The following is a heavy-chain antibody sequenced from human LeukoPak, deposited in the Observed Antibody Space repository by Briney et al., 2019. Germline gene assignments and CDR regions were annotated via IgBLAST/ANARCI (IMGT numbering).Heavy chain of an antibody. CDR1: GFTFSSYG. D-gene: IGHD4-17*01. J-gene: IGHJ4*02. Sequence: QPGGSLRLSCAASGFTFSSYGMHWVRQAPGKGLDWVAFIHHDGSNKYYADSVKGRFTISRDNSKNTLYLQMNSLRAEDTAVYYCAKTTHGDYVGPIDYWGQGTLATVSS. CDR2: IHHDGSNK. V-gene: IGHV3-30*02. CDR3: AKTTHGDYVGPIDY.